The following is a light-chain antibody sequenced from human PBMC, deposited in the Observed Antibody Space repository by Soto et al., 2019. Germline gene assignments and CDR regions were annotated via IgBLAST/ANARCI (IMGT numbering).Light chain of an antibody. J-gene: IGLJ1*01. V-gene: IGLV2-14*03. Sequence: QSALTQPASVSGSPGQSITISCTGTSSDIGNSNYVSWYQQHPGKAPKLMIYDVNNRPSGISNRFSGSKSASTASLTISGLQAEDEADYYCSSYTSSSLLYVFGPGTKVTVL. CDR1: SSDIGNSNY. CDR2: DVN. CDR3: SSYTSSSLLYV.